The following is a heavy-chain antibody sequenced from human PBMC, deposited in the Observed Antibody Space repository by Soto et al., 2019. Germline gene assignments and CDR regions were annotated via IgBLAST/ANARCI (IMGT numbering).Heavy chain of an antibody. J-gene: IGHJ5*01. Sequence: FTRSIENWVRQAPGQRLERMGWINPGSGKTRYSQNFQGRVTFTRDTSANTAYMELSGLISEDTAVYYCARPHDYKASLDSWG. CDR1: FTRSI. CDR2: INPGSGKT. D-gene: IGHD1-1*01. V-gene: IGHV1-3*01. CDR3: ARPHDYKASLDS.